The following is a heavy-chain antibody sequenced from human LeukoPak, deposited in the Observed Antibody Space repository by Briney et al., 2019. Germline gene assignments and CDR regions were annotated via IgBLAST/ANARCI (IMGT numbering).Heavy chain of an antibody. D-gene: IGHD5-18*01. Sequence: RPSQTLSLTCTVSGGSISSGGYYWSWLRQSPGKGLEWIGYIYYSGSTNYNPSLKSRVTISVATSKNQFSLKLSSVTAADTAVYYCARSPTIQLWPQVFDYWGQGTLVSVSS. CDR1: GGSISSGGYY. J-gene: IGHJ4*02. CDR3: ARSPTIQLWPQVFDY. CDR2: IYYSGST. V-gene: IGHV4-61*08.